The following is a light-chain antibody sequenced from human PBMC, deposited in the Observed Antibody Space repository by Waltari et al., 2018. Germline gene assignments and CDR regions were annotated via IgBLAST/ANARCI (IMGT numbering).Light chain of an antibody. V-gene: IGKV3-15*01. CDR3: QQYNNWPLYT. CDR1: QSVSNN. Sequence: EAMMTQSPATLSVSTGDRATPPCRASQSVSNNVAWFQQKPGQAPSLLIYDASTPATGVPARFSGSGSGTEFTLTISSLQTEDFAVYYCQQYNNWPLYTFGQGTKLEIK. J-gene: IGKJ2*01. CDR2: DAS.